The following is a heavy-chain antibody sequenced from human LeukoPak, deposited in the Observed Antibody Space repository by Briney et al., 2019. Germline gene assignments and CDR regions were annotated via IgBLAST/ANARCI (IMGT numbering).Heavy chain of an antibody. CDR1: EYTFTSYG. V-gene: IGHV1-18*01. CDR2: ISGYNGNT. CDR3: ARSYYYDSGSRPLDF. J-gene: IGHJ4*02. Sequence: GASVKVSCKPSEYTFTSYGISWVRQAPGQGLVWMGWISGYNGNTHYAQKFQGRVTMTTDTSASTAYMELRSLRSDDTAIYYCARSYYYDSGSRPLDFWGQGTLVTVSS. D-gene: IGHD3-10*01.